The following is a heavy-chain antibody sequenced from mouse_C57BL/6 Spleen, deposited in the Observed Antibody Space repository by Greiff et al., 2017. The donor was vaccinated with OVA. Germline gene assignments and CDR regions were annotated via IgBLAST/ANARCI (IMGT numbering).Heavy chain of an antibody. CDR1: GYAFTNYL. CDR3: ARYYGNYGYYAMDY. CDR2: INPGSGGT. Sequence: QVQLKQSGAELVRPGTSVKVSCKASGYAFTNYLIEWVKQRPGQGLEWIGVINPGSGGTNYNEKFKGKATLTADQSSSTAYMQLSSLTSEDSAVYVCARYYGNYGYYAMDYWGQGTSVTVSS. V-gene: IGHV1-54*01. D-gene: IGHD2-1*01. J-gene: IGHJ4*01.